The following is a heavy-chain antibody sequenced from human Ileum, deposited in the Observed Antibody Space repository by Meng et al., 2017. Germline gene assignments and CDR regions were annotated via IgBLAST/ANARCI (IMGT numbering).Heavy chain of an antibody. D-gene: IGHD3-3*01. CDR2: IYYSGST. Sequence: QVQLQESGPGLVKPSQTLSLTRTVPGGSISSGDYYWSWIRQPPGNGLEWIGYIYYSGSTYYNPSLKSRVTISVDTSKNQFSLKLSSVTAADTAVYYCARENTIFGVVWGSWFDPWGQGTLVTVSS. J-gene: IGHJ5*02. CDR1: GGSISSGDYY. V-gene: IGHV4-30-4*01. CDR3: ARENTIFGVVWGSWFDP.